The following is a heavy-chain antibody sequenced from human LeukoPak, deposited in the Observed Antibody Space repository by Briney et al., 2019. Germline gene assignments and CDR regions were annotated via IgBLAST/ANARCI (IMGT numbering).Heavy chain of an antibody. V-gene: IGHV4-59*01. CDR2: INFSGTT. D-gene: IGHD3-10*01. Sequence: SETLSLTCTVPSGSIRSYYWSWIRQPPGEGLEWIGYINFSGTTNYNPSLKSRVTISVDTSKNQFSLKLSSVTAADTAVYYCARIGDSNTYYYYGMDVWGQGTTVTVSS. CDR1: SGSIRSYY. J-gene: IGHJ6*02. CDR3: ARIGDSNTYYYYGMDV.